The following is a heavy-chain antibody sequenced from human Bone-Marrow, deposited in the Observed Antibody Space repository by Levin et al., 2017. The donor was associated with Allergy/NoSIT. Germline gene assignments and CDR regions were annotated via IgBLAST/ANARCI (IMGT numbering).Heavy chain of an antibody. D-gene: IGHD6-19*01. Sequence: PSETLSLTCTVSGCSIXSXXWXXXXXXXXKGLEWIGYIYYSGSTNYNPSLKSRVTISVDTSKNQFSLKLSSVTSADTAVYYCARSSGMTVAGYFQHWGQGTLLTVSS. V-gene: IGHV4-59*01. J-gene: IGHJ1*01. CDR3: ARSSGMTVAGYFQH. CDR2: IYYSGST. CDR1: GCSIXSXX.